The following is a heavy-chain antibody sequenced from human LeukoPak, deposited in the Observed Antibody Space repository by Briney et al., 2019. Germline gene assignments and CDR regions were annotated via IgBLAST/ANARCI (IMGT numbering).Heavy chain of an antibody. CDR3: ARDSFETDIDY. CDR2: IKEDGSEQ. D-gene: IGHD1-14*01. V-gene: IGHV3-7*01. Sequence: GGSLRLSCVASGFSFSRYWMSWVRQAPGRGLEWVANIKEDGSEQYYADSLKGRFTISRDNVKNSLYLHINSLRAEDTAVYYCARDSFETDIDYWGQGTLVTVSS. CDR1: GFSFSRYW. J-gene: IGHJ4*02.